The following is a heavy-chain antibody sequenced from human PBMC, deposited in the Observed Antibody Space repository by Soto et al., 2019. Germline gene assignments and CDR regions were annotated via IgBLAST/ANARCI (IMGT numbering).Heavy chain of an antibody. CDR3: ARLVACNGGSCKFDP. V-gene: IGHV4-39*01. CDR2: INYRGTT. J-gene: IGHJ5*02. Sequence: QLQLQESGPGLVTPSETLSLTCTVSGGSISSSSYFWAGVRQSPAKGLEWIGSINYRGTTFYTASLRSRVTISIDTSKNQFSLTLNSVTAADTALYYCARLVACNGGSCKFDPWGQGTLVTVSS. D-gene: IGHD2-15*01. CDR1: GGSISSSSYF.